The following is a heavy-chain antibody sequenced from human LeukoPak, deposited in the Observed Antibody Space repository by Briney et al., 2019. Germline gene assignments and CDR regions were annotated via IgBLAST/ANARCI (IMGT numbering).Heavy chain of an antibody. V-gene: IGHV3-74*01. Sequence: GGSLRLSCAASGNYWMHWVRQAPGKGLVWVSHINSDGSWTSYADSVKGRFTISKDNAKNTVYLQMNSLRAEDTAVYFCARGGSDTAMAHDYWGQGTLVTVSS. J-gene: IGHJ4*02. CDR2: INSDGSWT. CDR3: ARGGSDTAMAHDY. D-gene: IGHD5-18*01. CDR1: GNYW.